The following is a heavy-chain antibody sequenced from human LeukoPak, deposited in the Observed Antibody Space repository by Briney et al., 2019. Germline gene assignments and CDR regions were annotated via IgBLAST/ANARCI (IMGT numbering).Heavy chain of an antibody. D-gene: IGHD3-22*01. J-gene: IGHJ4*02. CDR1: GFTFSSYW. CDR3: ARDGGGYRPDYFDY. V-gene: IGHV3-7*01. CDR2: IKQDGSEK. Sequence: GGSLRLSCGASGFTFSSYWMSWVRQAPGKGLEWVANIKQDGSEKYYVDSVKGRFTIARDNAKNPLYLQMNSLRVEDTAVYYCARDGGGYRPDYFDYWGQGTLVTVSS.